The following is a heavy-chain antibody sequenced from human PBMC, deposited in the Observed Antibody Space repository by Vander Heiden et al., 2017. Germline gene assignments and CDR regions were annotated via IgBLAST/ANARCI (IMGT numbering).Heavy chain of an antibody. V-gene: IGHV3-48*03. D-gene: IGHD4-17*01. CDR2: ISSSGSTI. Sequence: EVQLVECGGGLVQTGGSLRLSWAASGFAFSSYEMKWVRQAPGKGLDWVSCISSSGSTISYADSVKGRFTISRDNAKNSLYLQMNTLRAEDTAVYYCARVQHDYGGNSGYYFDYWGQGTLVTVSS. J-gene: IGHJ4*02. CDR3: ARVQHDYGGNSGYYFDY. CDR1: GFAFSSYE.